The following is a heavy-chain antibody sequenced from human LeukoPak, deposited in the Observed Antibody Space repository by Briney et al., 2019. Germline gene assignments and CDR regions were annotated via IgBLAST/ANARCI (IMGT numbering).Heavy chain of an antibody. D-gene: IGHD5-12*01. CDR2: ISYDGSNK. Sequence: GSXXLXCXAXXFTXSXYGXXWVRQAPGKGLEWVAVISYDGSNKYYADSVKGRFTISRDNSKNTLYLQMNSLRAEDTAVYYCAKGGYSGYDYRFDYWGQGTLVTVSS. CDR1: XFTXSXYG. V-gene: IGHV3-30*18. J-gene: IGHJ4*02. CDR3: AKGGYSGYDYRFDY.